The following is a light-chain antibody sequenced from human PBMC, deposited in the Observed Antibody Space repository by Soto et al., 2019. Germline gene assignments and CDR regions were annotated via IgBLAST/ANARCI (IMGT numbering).Light chain of an antibody. Sequence: EILLTQSPATLSLPQGERATLSCRASQSVRSSLAWYQQKPGQAPRLLIYDASTRATGIPGRFSGSGSGTDFTLTISNLEPEDFAVYYCQQRSSWPWTFGQGAKVEIK. CDR2: DAS. V-gene: IGKV3-11*01. J-gene: IGKJ1*01. CDR3: QQRSSWPWT. CDR1: QSVRSS.